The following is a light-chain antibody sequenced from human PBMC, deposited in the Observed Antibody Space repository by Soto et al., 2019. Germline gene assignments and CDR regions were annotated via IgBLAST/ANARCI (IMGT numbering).Light chain of an antibody. J-gene: IGLJ3*02. V-gene: IGLV4-60*02. CDR2: LEGSGNY. CDR3: ETLDSHTQV. CDR1: SGHSSFL. Sequence: QLVLTQSSSASASLGSSVKLTCTLSSGHSSFLIAWHQQQPGKAPRYLMRLEGSGNYNKGSGVPDRFSGSSSGADRYLTISNLQYEDEADYYCETLDSHTQVFGGGTKLTVL.